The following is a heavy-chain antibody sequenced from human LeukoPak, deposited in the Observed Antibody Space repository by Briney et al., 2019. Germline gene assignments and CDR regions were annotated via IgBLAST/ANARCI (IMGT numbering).Heavy chain of an antibody. CDR2: IYHSGST. CDR1: GYSISSGYY. CDR3: ARGYGDYLSPPEYFQH. J-gene: IGHJ1*01. Sequence: SETLSLTCTVSGYSISSGYYWGWIRQPPGKGLEWIGSIYHSGSTYYNPSLKSRVTISVDTSKNQFPLKLSSVTAADTAVYYCARGYGDYLSPPEYFQHWGQGTLVTVSS. V-gene: IGHV4-38-2*02. D-gene: IGHD4-17*01.